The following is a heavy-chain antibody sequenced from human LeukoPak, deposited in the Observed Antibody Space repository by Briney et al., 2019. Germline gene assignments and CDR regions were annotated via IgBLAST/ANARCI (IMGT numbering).Heavy chain of an antibody. CDR3: ARELVTPNFDY. CDR1: GFIFRTYS. Sequence: GGPLRLSCAASGFIFRTYSMNWVRQAPGKALEWVSYISGDSNTISYADSVKGRFSVSRDNAKNSMFLQMHSLRDEDTAVYFCARELVTPNFDYWGQGTLVTVSS. J-gene: IGHJ4*02. V-gene: IGHV3-48*02. D-gene: IGHD5-18*01. CDR2: ISGDSNTI.